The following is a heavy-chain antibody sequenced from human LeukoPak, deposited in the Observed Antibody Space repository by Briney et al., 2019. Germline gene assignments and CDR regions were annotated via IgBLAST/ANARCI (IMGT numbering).Heavy chain of an antibody. J-gene: IGHJ4*02. D-gene: IGHD2-2*01. CDR2: ISGSGGST. V-gene: IGHV3-23*01. CDR3: AKDRGRDIVVVPAARDFDY. CDR1: GFTFSSYG. Sequence: GGSLRLSCAASGFTFSSYGMSWVRQAPGKGLEWVSAISGSGGSTYYADSVKGRFTISRDNSKNTLYLQMNSLRAEDTAVYYCAKDRGRDIVVVPAARDFDYWGQGTLVTVSS.